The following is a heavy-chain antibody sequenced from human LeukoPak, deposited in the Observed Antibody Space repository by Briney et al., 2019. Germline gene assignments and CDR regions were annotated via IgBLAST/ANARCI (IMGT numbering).Heavy chain of an antibody. Sequence: ASVKVSCKASGYTFTSYDISWVRQATGQGLEWMGWMNPNSGNTGYAQKFQGRATMTRNTSISTAYMELSSLRSEDTAVYYCASARYSSGWYEGLYFDYWGQGTLVTVSS. J-gene: IGHJ4*02. V-gene: IGHV1-8*01. CDR2: MNPNSGNT. CDR3: ASARYSSGWYEGLYFDY. CDR1: GYTFTSYD. D-gene: IGHD6-19*01.